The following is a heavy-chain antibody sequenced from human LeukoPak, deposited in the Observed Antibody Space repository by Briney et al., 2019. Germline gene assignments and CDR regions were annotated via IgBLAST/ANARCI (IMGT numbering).Heavy chain of an antibody. V-gene: IGHV3-23*01. D-gene: IGHD3-22*01. CDR3: ATHYYDSSGYYSPDY. CDR1: GFTFSDHA. J-gene: IGHJ4*02. CDR2: INGNGGGS. Sequence: GGSLRLSCAASGFTFSDHAMSWVRQAPAKGLEWVSSINGNGGGSYYIDSVKGRFTVSRDNSKNTLYLQMNSLRAEDTAVYYCATHYYDSSGYYSPDYWGQGTLVTVSS.